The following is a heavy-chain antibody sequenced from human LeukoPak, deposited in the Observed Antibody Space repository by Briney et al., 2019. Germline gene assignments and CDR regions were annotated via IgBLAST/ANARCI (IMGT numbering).Heavy chain of an antibody. Sequence: PGGSLRLSCAASGFTFSSYGMHWVRQAPGKGLEWVAVISYDGSNKYYADSVKGRFTISRDNSKNTLYLQMNSLRAEDTAVYYCARTWIQLDYYYYGMDVWGQGTTVTVSS. CDR2: ISYDGSNK. V-gene: IGHV3-30*03. CDR3: ARTWIQLDYYYYGMDV. D-gene: IGHD5-18*01. CDR1: GFTFSSYG. J-gene: IGHJ6*02.